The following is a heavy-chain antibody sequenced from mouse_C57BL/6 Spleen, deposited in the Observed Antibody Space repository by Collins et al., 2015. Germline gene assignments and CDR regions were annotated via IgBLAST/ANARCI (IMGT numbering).Heavy chain of an antibody. CDR3: ARLAFDY. V-gene: IGHV1-26*01. CDR2: INPNNGGT. Sequence: EVQLQQSGPELVKPGASVKISCKASGYTLTDYYMNWVKQSHGKSLEWIGDINPNNGGTSYNQKFKGKATLTVDKSSSTAYMELRSLTSEDSAVYYCARLAFDYWGQGTTLTVSS. CDR1: GYTLTDYY. J-gene: IGHJ2*01.